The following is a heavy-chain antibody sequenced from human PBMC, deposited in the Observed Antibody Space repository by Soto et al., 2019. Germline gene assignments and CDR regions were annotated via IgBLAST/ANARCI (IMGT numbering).Heavy chain of an antibody. CDR2: ISWNSGSI. V-gene: IGHV3-9*01. CDR1: GFTFDDYA. J-gene: IGHJ4*02. CDR3: AKDHTYDMLTGYFDY. Sequence: EVQLVESGGGLVQPGRSLRLSCAASGFTFDDYAMHWVRQAPGKGLEWVSGISWNSGSIGYADSVKGRFTISRDNAKNSLYLQMNSLRAEDTALYYCAKDHTYDMLTGYFDYWGQGTLVTVSS. D-gene: IGHD3-9*01.